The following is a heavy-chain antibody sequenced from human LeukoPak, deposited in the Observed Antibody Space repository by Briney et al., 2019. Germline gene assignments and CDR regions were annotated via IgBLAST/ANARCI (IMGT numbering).Heavy chain of an antibody. CDR3: ARGLTRSDY. J-gene: IGHJ4*02. CDR1: GFTFSSYW. Sequence: GGSLRLSCAASGFTFSSYWMSWVRQSPGKGLEWVANIKEDGSQKYYVDSVKGRFTISRDNAKNSLYLQMNSLRGEDTAVYYCARGLTRSDYWGQGTLVTVSS. CDR2: IKEDGSQK. V-gene: IGHV3-7*04.